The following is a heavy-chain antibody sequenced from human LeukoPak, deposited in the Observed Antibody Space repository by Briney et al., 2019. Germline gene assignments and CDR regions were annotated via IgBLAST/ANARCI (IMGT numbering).Heavy chain of an antibody. CDR1: GFTFSTYW. Sequence: GGSLRLSCAASGFTFSTYWMHWVRQAPGKGLVWVSRIDSDRGATSYADSVRGRFTISRDNAKNTLFLQMNSLRGDDTAVYYCAKDQWLVHIFDYWGQGTLVTVSS. J-gene: IGHJ4*02. CDR3: AKDQWLVHIFDY. D-gene: IGHD6-19*01. CDR2: IDSDRGAT. V-gene: IGHV3-74*01.